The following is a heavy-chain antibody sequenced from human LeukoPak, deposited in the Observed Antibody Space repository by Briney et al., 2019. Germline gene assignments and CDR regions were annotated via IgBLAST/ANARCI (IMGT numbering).Heavy chain of an antibody. D-gene: IGHD3-22*01. CDR2: IYYSGST. V-gene: IGHV4-59*01. CDR1: GGSLSSYY. J-gene: IGHJ3*02. Sequence: SETLSLTCTVPGGSLSSYYWSWIRQPPGKGREWIGYIYYSGSTNYNPSLKSRGTISVETSKNQFSLKLSSVTAAHTAVYYCARRANSGFDAFDIWGQGTMVTVSS. CDR3: ARRANSGFDAFDI.